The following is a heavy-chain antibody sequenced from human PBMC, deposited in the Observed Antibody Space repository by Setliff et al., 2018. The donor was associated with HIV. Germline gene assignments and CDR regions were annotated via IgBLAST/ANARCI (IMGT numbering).Heavy chain of an antibody. V-gene: IGHV4-59*12. D-gene: IGHD3-10*01. CDR1: GGSISTYY. CDR3: ARVITMVWTTFDP. Sequence: SETLSLTCSVSGGSISTYYWSWIRQPPGKGLEWIGEIYHSGGTNYNPSLKSRVTISLDKSENHFSLELRSVTAADTAVYYCARVITMVWTTFDPWGQGTLVTVSS. CDR2: IYHSGGT. J-gene: IGHJ5*02.